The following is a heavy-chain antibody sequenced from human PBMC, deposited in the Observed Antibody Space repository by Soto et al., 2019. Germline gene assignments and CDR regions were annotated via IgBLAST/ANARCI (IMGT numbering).Heavy chain of an antibody. CDR2: INPNGGTT. CDR1: GYMFTYYY. J-gene: IGHJ4*02. D-gene: IGHD2-8*02. Sequence: ASVKVSCKAYGYMFTYYYIHWVRQGPGQGLEWMGIINPNGGTTTYAQNFQGRVTMTRDTSTSTVYMELTSLTCEDTAIYCCVRGTYSSGSLYYLDYWGQGTLVTVSS. CDR3: VRGTYSSGSLYYLDY. V-gene: IGHV1-46*01.